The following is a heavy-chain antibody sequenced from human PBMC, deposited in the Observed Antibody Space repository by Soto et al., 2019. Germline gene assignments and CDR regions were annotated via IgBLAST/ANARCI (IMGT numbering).Heavy chain of an antibody. CDR3: AKDLGSSGYYYSDAFDI. D-gene: IGHD3-22*01. CDR1: GFTFSSYG. Sequence: GGSLRLSCAASGFTFSSYGMHWVRQAPGKGLEWVAVISYDGSNKYYADSVKGRFTISRDNSKNTLYLQMNSLRAEDTAVYYCAKDLGSSGYYYSDAFDIWGQGTMVTVSS. J-gene: IGHJ3*02. V-gene: IGHV3-30*18. CDR2: ISYDGSNK.